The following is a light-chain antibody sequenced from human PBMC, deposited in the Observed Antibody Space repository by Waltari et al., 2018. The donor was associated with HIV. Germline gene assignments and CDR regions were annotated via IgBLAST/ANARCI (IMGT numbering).Light chain of an antibody. CDR1: QGLRRDC. Sequence: VLTQSSGILSLSPGGRATLPCMASQGLRRDCLAWDQQKPGRPPGRFMFGVSSSAAGVPGRFSGSGSGTDFTLTISSLEPEDFAVYYCQQYDRTPLTFGGGTRVEIK. J-gene: IGKJ4*01. V-gene: IGKV3-20*01. CDR3: QQYDRTPLT. CDR2: GVS.